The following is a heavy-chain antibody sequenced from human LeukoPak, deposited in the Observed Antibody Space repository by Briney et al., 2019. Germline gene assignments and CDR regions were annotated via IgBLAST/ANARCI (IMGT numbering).Heavy chain of an antibody. Sequence: ASVKVSCKVSGYTLTELSMHWVRQAPGKGLEWMGGFDPEDGETIYAQKFQGRVTMTEDTSTDTAYMELSSLRSEDTAVYYCARAITGTTWFDPWGQGTLVTVSS. D-gene: IGHD1-7*01. V-gene: IGHV1-24*01. CDR1: GYTLTELS. J-gene: IGHJ5*02. CDR3: ARAITGTTWFDP. CDR2: FDPEDGET.